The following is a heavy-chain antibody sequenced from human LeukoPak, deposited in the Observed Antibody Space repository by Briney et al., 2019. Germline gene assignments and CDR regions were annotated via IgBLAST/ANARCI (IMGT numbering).Heavy chain of an antibody. CDR3: ARDNGGLSYYFDY. CDR2: IYYSGST. D-gene: IGHD4-23*01. CDR1: GGSITGYY. J-gene: IGHJ4*02. Sequence: KPSETLSLTCTVSGGSITGYYWSWIRQPPGKGLEWIAYIYYSGSTSYNPSLKSRVTVSVDTSKNQFSLKLTSVTAADTAVYYCARDNGGLSYYFDYWGQGTLVTVSS. V-gene: IGHV4-59*12.